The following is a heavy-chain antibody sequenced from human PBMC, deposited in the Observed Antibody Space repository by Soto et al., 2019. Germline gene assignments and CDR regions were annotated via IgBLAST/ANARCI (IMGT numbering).Heavy chain of an antibody. V-gene: IGHV1-8*01. Sequence: GLEWMGWMNPNSGNTGYAQKFQGRVTMTRNTSISTAYMELSSLRSEDTAVYYCARAYYDILTGSYYMDVWGKGTTVTVSS. CDR2: MNPNSGNT. CDR3: ARAYYDILTGSYYMDV. J-gene: IGHJ6*03. D-gene: IGHD3-9*01.